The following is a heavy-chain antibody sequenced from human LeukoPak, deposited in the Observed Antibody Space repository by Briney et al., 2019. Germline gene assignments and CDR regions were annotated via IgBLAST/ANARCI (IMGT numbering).Heavy chain of an antibody. CDR3: ARGPIAAAGTEYYYYGMDV. CDR1: GGTFSSYA. Sequence: SVKVSCKASGGTFSSYAISWVGQAPGQGLEWMGGIIPIFGTANYAQKFQGRVTITADESTSTAYMELSSLRSEDTAVYYCARGPIAAAGTEYYYYGMDVWGQGTTVTVSS. J-gene: IGHJ6*02. CDR2: IIPIFGTA. V-gene: IGHV1-69*13. D-gene: IGHD6-13*01.